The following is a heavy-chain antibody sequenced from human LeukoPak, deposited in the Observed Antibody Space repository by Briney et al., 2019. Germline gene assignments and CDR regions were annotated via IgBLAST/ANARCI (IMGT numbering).Heavy chain of an antibody. CDR3: ARGVYSGSPRFDY. CDR2: IYYTGST. D-gene: IGHD1-26*01. Sequence: SETLSLTCTVSGGSISSYYWSWIRQPPGKGLEWIGYIYYTGSTNYNPSLKSRVTMSVDTSENQFSLKLSSVTAANTAVYYCARGVYSGSPRFDYWGQGTLVTVSS. J-gene: IGHJ4*02. CDR1: GGSISSYY. V-gene: IGHV4-59*01.